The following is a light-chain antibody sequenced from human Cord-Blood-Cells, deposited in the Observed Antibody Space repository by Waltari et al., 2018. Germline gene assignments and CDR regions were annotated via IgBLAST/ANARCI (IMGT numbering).Light chain of an antibody. V-gene: IGKV1-33*01. Sequence: DTKMTQSPSPLFAFVGDRVPILGQASQDISNYLTCYHQKPGKAPKLLIYDASYLETGGPSRFSGSGSGTDFTFPISSMQPEDNATYYCQQYDNLHPLTFGGGTKVEIK. J-gene: IGKJ4*01. CDR2: DAS. CDR1: QDISNY. CDR3: QQYDNLHPLT.